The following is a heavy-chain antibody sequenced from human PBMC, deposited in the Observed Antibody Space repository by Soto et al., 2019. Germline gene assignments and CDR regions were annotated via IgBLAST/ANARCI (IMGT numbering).Heavy chain of an antibody. Sequence: QVQLVQSGAEVKKPGSSVKVSCKASGGTFSSYAISWVRQAPGQGLEWMGGIIPIFGTANYAQKFQGRVTITADKPTSTAYMELSSLRSEDTAVYYCARDSSRYLHPHNWFDPWGQGTLVTVSS. J-gene: IGHJ5*02. V-gene: IGHV1-69*06. CDR3: ARDSSRYLHPHNWFDP. CDR1: GGTFSSYA. CDR2: IIPIFGTA. D-gene: IGHD6-13*01.